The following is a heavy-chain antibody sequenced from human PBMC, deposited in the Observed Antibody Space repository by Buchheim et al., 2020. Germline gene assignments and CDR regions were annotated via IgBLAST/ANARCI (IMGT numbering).Heavy chain of an antibody. J-gene: IGHJ6*03. D-gene: IGHD3-10*01. CDR2: IYYSGST. V-gene: IGHV4-39*01. CDR1: GGSIGSSSYY. CDR3: ARGGGGESTAKNYYYYYMDV. Sequence: QLQLQESGPGLVKPSETLSLTCTVSGGSIGSSSYYWGWIRQPPGKGLEWIGSIYYSGSTYYNPSLKSRVTISVDTSKNQFSLKLSSVTAADTAVYYCARGGGGESTAKNYYYYYMDVWGKGTT.